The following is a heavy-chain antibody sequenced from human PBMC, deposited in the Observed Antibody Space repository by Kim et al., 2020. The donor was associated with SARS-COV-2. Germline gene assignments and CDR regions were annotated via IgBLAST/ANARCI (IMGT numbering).Heavy chain of an antibody. D-gene: IGHD3-10*01. Sequence: SVKGRFTISRNDSKNTAYLQMNSLKTEDTAVYYCTRLPVTMVRGGDAFDIWGQGTMVTVSS. CDR3: TRLPVTMVRGGDAFDI. J-gene: IGHJ3*02. V-gene: IGHV3-73*01.